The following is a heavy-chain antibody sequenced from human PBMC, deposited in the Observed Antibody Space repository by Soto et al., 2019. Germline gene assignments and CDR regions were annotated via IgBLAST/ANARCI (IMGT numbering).Heavy chain of an antibody. V-gene: IGHV1-3*01. CDR3: ARVQFRGNFDY. CDR1: GYTFTSYA. D-gene: IGHD1-1*01. CDR2: INAGNGNT. J-gene: IGHJ4*02. Sequence: GASVKVSCKASGYTFTSYAMHWVRQAPGQRLEWMGWINAGNGNTKYSQKFQGRVTITRDTSASTAYMELSSLRSEDTAVYCCARVQFRGNFDYWGQGTLVTVSS.